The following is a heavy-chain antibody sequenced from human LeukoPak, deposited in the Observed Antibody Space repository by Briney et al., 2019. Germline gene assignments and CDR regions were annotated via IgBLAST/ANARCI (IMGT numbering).Heavy chain of an antibody. CDR1: RYTFTGYY. CDR2: INPNSGGT. J-gene: IGHJ5*02. D-gene: IGHD6-13*01. CDR3: ARSNTGSSWYRAAWFDP. Sequence: ASVKVSCKASRYTFTGYYMHWVRQAPGQGLEWMGWINPNSGGTNYAQKFQGRVTMTRDTSISTAYMELSRLRSDDTGVYYCARSNTGSSWYRAAWFDPWGQGTLVTVSS. V-gene: IGHV1-2*02.